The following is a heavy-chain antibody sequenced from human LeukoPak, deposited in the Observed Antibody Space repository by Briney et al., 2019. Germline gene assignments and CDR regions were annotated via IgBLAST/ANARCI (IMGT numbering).Heavy chain of an antibody. D-gene: IGHD1-7*01. CDR2: IRYDGSNK. Sequence: GGSLRLSCAASGFTFSSYGMHWVRQAPGKGLEWVVFIRYDGSNKYYAVSVKGRFTISRDNSKNTLYLQMNSLRAEDTAVYYCAKDGITGTKGVYYFDYWGQGTLVTVSS. CDR3: AKDGITGTKGVYYFDY. J-gene: IGHJ4*02. CDR1: GFTFSSYG. V-gene: IGHV3-30*02.